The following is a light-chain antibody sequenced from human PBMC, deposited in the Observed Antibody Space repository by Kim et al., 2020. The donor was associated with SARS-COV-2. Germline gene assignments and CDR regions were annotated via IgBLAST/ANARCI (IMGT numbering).Light chain of an antibody. CDR1: KLGDKY. J-gene: IGLJ2*01. CDR3: QAWDSSSWV. Sequence: SYELTQPPSVSVFPGQTASITCSGDKLGDKYACWYQQKPGQSPVLVIYQDSKRPSGIPERFSGSNSGNTATLTISGTQAMDEADYYCQAWDSSSWVFSGGTQLTVL. V-gene: IGLV3-1*01. CDR2: QDS.